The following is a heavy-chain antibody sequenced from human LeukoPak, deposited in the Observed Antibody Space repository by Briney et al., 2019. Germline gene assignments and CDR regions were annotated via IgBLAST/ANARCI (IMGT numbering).Heavy chain of an antibody. J-gene: IGHJ4*02. CDR2: IYYSGST. CDR1: GGSISSYY. CDR3: ARGRYYDYVWGSYLFDY. V-gene: IGHV4-59*01. D-gene: IGHD3-16*02. Sequence: PSETLSLTCTVSGGSISSYYWSWIRQPPGKGLEWIGYIYYSGSTNYNPSLKSRVTISADTSKNQFSLKLSSVTAADTAVYYCARGRYYDYVWGSYLFDYWGQGTLVTVSS.